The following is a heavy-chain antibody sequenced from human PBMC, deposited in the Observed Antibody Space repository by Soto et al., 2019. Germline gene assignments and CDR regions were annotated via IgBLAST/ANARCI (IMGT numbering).Heavy chain of an antibody. Sequence: EVQLVESGGGLVQPGGSLRLSCAASGFTFSSYWMSWVRRTPGKGLEWVANMKPDGSEKDYVDSVKGRFTISRDNAKNSLYLQMNSLRAEDMGVYFCARDSTFPYGRSIDYWGQGTLVSVSS. CDR2: MKPDGSEK. CDR3: ARDSTFPYGRSIDY. V-gene: IGHV3-7*05. D-gene: IGHD3-16*01. J-gene: IGHJ4*02. CDR1: GFTFSSYW.